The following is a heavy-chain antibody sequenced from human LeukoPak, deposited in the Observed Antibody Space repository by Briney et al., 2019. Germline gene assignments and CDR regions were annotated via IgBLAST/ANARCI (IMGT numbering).Heavy chain of an antibody. V-gene: IGHV4-59*01. Sequence: SETLSLTCTVSGGSISSYYWSWIRQPPGKGLEGIEYIYYSGSTNYNPSLKSRVTISVDTSKNQFSLKLSSVTAADTAVYYCARVHYDSSGYRKFDYWGQGTLVTVSS. J-gene: IGHJ4*02. CDR2: IYYSGST. D-gene: IGHD3-22*01. CDR3: ARVHYDSSGYRKFDY. CDR1: GGSISSYY.